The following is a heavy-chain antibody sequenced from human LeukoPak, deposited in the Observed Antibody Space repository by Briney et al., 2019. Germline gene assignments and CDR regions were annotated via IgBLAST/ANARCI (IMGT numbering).Heavy chain of an antibody. V-gene: IGHV4-61*02. CDR3: AREFPIAARFQSIFGVVNPFDY. CDR1: GGSISSGSYY. D-gene: IGHD3-3*01. CDR2: IYTSGST. J-gene: IGHJ4*02. Sequence: SQTLSLTCTVSGGSISSGSYYWSWIRQPAGKGLKWIGRIYTSGSTNYNPSLKSRVTISVDTSKNQFSLKLSSVTAADTAVYYCAREFPIAARFQSIFGVVNPFDYWGQGTLVTVSS.